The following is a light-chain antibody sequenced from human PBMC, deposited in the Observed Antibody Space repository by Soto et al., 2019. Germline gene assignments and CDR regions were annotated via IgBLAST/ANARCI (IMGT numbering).Light chain of an antibody. J-gene: IGKJ1*01. V-gene: IGKV1-17*02. Sequence: DIQMTQSPSSLSASVGDRVTITCRASQGIRIDLGLFQQRPGKAPKRLIYGASSLQSGVPSRFSGSGSGTEFTLTISNLQPEDFATYYCLKHNSFPRTFGQGTKVDIK. CDR2: GAS. CDR3: LKHNSFPRT. CDR1: QGIRID.